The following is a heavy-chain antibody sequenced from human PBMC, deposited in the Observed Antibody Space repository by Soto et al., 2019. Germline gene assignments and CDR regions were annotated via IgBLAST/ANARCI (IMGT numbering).Heavy chain of an antibody. CDR2: IYSGGST. CDR3: ARGVEGIVATILHYYYYMDV. D-gene: IGHD5-12*01. Sequence: EVQLVESGGGLVQPGGSLRLSCAASGFTVSSNYMSWVRQAPGKGLEWVSVIYSGGSTYYADSVKGRITISRDNSKNTLYLQMNSLRAEDTAVYYCARGVEGIVATILHYYYYMDVWGKGTTVTVSS. CDR1: GFTVSSNY. J-gene: IGHJ6*03. V-gene: IGHV3-66*01.